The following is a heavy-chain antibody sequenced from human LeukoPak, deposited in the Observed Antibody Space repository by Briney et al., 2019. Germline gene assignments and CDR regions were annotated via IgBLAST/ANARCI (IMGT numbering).Heavy chain of an antibody. D-gene: IGHD3-22*01. CDR1: GFTFSSYG. CDR3: AKVGYYDSSALGPLQH. V-gene: IGHV3-30*02. CDR2: IRYDGSNK. J-gene: IGHJ1*01. Sequence: PGGSLRLSCAASGFTFSSYGMHCVRQAPGKGLEWVAFIRYDGSNKYYVDSVKGRFTISRDNSKNTLYLQMNSLRAEDTAVYYCAKVGYYDSSALGPLQHWGQGTLVTVSS.